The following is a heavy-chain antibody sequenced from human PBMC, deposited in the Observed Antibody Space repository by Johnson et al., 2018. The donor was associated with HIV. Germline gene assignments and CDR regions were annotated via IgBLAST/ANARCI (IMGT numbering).Heavy chain of an antibody. Sequence: QVQLVESGGGVVQPGRSLRLSCAASGFTFSSYAMHWVRQAPGKGLEWVAVISYDGSNKYYADSVKGRFTISRDNSKNTLYLQMNSLRAEDTAVYYCAREAGTAFDIWGQGTMVTDSS. CDR3: AREAGTAFDI. V-gene: IGHV3-30*04. J-gene: IGHJ3*02. CDR2: ISYDGSNK. CDR1: GFTFSSYA.